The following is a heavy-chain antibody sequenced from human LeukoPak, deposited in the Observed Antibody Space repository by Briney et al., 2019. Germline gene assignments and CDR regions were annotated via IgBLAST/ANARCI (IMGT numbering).Heavy chain of an antibody. V-gene: IGHV3-66*01. CDR2: IYSGGST. D-gene: IGHD3-10*01. CDR1: GFTVSSNY. J-gene: IGHJ4*02. CDR3: ARDGPHGSGIAVLDY. Sequence: PGGSLRLSCAASGFTVSSNYMSWVRQAPGKGLEWVSVIYSGGSTYYADSVKGRFTISRDNSKNTLYLQMNSLRAEDTAVYYCARDGPHGSGIAVLDYWGQGTLVTVSS.